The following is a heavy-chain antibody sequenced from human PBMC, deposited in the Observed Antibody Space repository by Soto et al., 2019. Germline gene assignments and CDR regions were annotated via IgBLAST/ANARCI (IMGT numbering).Heavy chain of an antibody. J-gene: IGHJ6*02. Sequence: SKPLHLPCTVAGGSISSGGYCWICIRQHPGKGLEWIGYIYYSGSTYYNPSLKSRVTISVDTSKNQFSLNLSSVTAADTAVYYCARDVYSSSWPPHYYSGMAVWGQGTTVTVSS. CDR2: IYYSGST. CDR3: ARDVYSSSWPPHYYSGMAV. CDR1: GGSISSGGYC. V-gene: IGHV4-31*03. D-gene: IGHD6-13*01.